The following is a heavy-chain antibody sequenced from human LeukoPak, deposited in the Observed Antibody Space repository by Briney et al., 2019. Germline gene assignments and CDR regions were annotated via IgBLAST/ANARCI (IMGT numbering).Heavy chain of an antibody. J-gene: IGHJ4*02. Sequence: GGSLRLSCAASGFTFSSYPMHWVRQAPGKGLEWVGVISYDVSNKYYADSVKGRFNISRDNSKSTLYLQVNSLRAQDTAVYYCARDGCGYYASGTHYYFDCWGQGTLVTVSS. CDR3: ARDGCGYYASGTHYYFDC. CDR2: ISYDVSNK. V-gene: IGHV3-30-3*01. D-gene: IGHD3-10*01. CDR1: GFTFSSYP.